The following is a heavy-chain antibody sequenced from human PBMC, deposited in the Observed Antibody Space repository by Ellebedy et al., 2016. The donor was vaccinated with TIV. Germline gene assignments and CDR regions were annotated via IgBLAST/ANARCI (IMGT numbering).Heavy chain of an antibody. CDR1: GFTFSSYA. Sequence: GESLKISXAASGFTFSSYAMSWVRQAPGEGLEWVSTISGSGGSTYYADSVKGRFTISRDNSKNTLYLQMNSLRAEDTAVYYCAKEGYSYGHFDYWGQGTLVTVSS. D-gene: IGHD5-18*01. CDR3: AKEGYSYGHFDY. V-gene: IGHV3-23*01. CDR2: ISGSGGST. J-gene: IGHJ4*02.